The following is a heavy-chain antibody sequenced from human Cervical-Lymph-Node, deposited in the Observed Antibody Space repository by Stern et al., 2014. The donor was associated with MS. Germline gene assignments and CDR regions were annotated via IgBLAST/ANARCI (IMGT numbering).Heavy chain of an antibody. CDR1: GDTFINFG. V-gene: IGHV1-69*01. D-gene: IGHD1-1*01. CDR3: ARDNDDNDMDV. CDR2: IIPILGTT. J-gene: IGHJ6*02. Sequence: QEQLMQSGAEVKKPWSSVKVSCTASGDTFINFGISWVCLGPGPGLEWMGGIIPILGTTEYIQKFQGRLTISSDESTTQVYMELNSLRSDDTAVYYCARDNDDNDMDVWGQGTTVIVSS.